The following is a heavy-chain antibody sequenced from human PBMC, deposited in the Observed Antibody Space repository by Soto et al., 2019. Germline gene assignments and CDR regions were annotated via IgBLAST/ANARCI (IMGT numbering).Heavy chain of an antibody. CDR3: AREAYCHXDWYFDL. J-gene: IGHJ2*01. D-gene: IGHD2-21*01. V-gene: IGHV1-69*04. CDR2: IIPILGIA. Sequence: GASVKLSCKASGGTFSSYSIRWVRQAPGQGLEWMGRIIPILGIANYAQKFQGRVTITADKSTSTAYMELSSLRSEDTAVYYCAREAYCHXDWYFDLWGRGTLVTVSS. CDR1: GGTFSSYS.